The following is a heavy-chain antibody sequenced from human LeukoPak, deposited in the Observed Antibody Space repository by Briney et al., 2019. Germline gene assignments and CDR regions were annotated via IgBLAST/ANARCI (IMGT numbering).Heavy chain of an antibody. Sequence: ASVKVSCKASGYTFTNYGISWVRQAPGQGLEWMGWISAYNGNTNYAQKLQGRVTMTTDTSTSTTYMELRSLRSDDTAVYYCARVTAGVYYYYMDVWGKGTTVTISS. D-gene: IGHD3-16*01. V-gene: IGHV1-18*01. CDR3: ARVTAGVYYYYMDV. J-gene: IGHJ6*03. CDR2: ISAYNGNT. CDR1: GYTFTNYG.